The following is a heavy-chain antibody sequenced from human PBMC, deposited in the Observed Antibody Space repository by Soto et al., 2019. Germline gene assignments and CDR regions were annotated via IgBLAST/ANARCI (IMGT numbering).Heavy chain of an antibody. J-gene: IGHJ4*02. CDR3: ARLPQFLWFGELTSRAYYFNY. Sequence: GESLKISCTGSGYSFSTYWIAWVRQMPGKGLEWMGIIYPGDSDTRYSPSYQGQVTISADTSTKTAYLQGSSLKASDTAIYYCARLPQFLWFGELTSRAYYFNYCGPGTLVTVYS. CDR2: IYPGDSDT. CDR1: GYSFSTYW. D-gene: IGHD3-10*01. V-gene: IGHV5-51*01.